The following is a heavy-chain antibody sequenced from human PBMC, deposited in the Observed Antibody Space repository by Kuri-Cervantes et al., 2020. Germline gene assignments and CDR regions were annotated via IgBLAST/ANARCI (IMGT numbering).Heavy chain of an antibody. D-gene: IGHD3-16*02. V-gene: IGHV1-8*01. CDR2: MNPNSGDT. J-gene: IGHJ6*02. CDR1: GYTFTSYD. CDR3: ARGFYYDYVWGSYPILYYYYGMDV. Sequence: ASVKVSCKASGYTFTSYDINWVRQATGQGLEWMGWMNPNSGDTGYAQKFQGRVTMTRNTSISTAYMELSSLRSEDTAVYYCARGFYYDYVWGSYPILYYYYGMDVWGQGTTVTVSS.